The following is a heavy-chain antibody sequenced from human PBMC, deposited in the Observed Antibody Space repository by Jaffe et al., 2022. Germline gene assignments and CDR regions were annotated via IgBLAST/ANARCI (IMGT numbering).Heavy chain of an antibody. CDR2: ISGSGGST. D-gene: IGHD3-10*01. V-gene: IGHV3-23*01. CDR1: GFTFSSYA. CDR3: AGSLLLWFRELLGPPFDY. Sequence: EVQLLESGGGLVQPGGSLRLSCAASGFTFSSYAMSWVRQAPGKGLEWVSAISGSGGSTYYADSVKGRFTISRDNSKNTLYLQMNSLRAEDTAVYYCAGSLLLWFRELLGPPFDYWGQGTLVTVSS. J-gene: IGHJ4*02.